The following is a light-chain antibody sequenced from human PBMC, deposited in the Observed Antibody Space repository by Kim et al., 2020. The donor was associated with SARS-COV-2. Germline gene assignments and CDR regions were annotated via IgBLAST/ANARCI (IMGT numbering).Light chain of an antibody. CDR3: QQYGGSPT. J-gene: IGKJ1*01. V-gene: IGKV3-20*01. Sequence: TVLTQSPGTLSLSPGERATLSCRASQSVRSSSLAWYQQKPGQAPRLLIYGASSTATGIPDRFSGSGFGTDFTLTISSLGSEDSAVYYCQQYGGSPTFGQGTKVDIK. CDR2: GAS. CDR1: QSVRSSS.